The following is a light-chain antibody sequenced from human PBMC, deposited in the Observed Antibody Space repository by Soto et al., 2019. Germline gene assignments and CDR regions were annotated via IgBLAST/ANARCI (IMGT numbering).Light chain of an antibody. CDR1: NSNIGSNT. CDR3: AAWDDILNGYV. V-gene: IGLV1-44*01. CDR2: SNY. J-gene: IGLJ1*01. Sequence: QSVLTQPPSASGTPGQRVTISCAGSNSNIGSNTVTWYQQLPGTAPKLVIYSNYDRPSGVPDRFSGSTSGTSASLVIRGLQSEDEADYYCAAWDDILNGYVFGGGTKLTVL.